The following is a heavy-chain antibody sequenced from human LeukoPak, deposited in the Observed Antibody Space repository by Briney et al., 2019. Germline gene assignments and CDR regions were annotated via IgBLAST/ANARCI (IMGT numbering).Heavy chain of an antibody. V-gene: IGHV4-31*03. Sequence: SETLSLTCTVSGGSISSGGYYWSWIRQHPGQGLEWIGYIYYSGSTYYNPSLKSRVTISVDTSKNQFSLKLSSVTAADTAVYYWARDLDGDYVGWFDPWGQGTLVTVSS. CDR3: ARDLDGDYVGWFDP. CDR2: IYYSGST. CDR1: GGSISSGGYY. J-gene: IGHJ5*02. D-gene: IGHD4-17*01.